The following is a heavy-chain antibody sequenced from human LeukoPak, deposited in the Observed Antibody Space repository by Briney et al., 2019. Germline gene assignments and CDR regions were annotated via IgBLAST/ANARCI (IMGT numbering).Heavy chain of an antibody. J-gene: IGHJ4*02. CDR1: GFTFSSYW. CDR2: IKQDGSEK. V-gene: IGHV3-7*03. Sequence: GSLRLSCAASGFTFSSYWMSWVRQAPGKGLEWVANIKQDGSEKYYVDSVKGRFTISRDNAKNSLYLQMNNLRAEDTALYYCAKHRGSVAAPVEYWGQGTLVTVSS. D-gene: IGHD6-25*01. CDR3: AKHRGSVAAPVEY.